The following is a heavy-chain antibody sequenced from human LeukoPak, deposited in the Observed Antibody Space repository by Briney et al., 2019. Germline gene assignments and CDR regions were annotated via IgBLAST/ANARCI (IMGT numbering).Heavy chain of an antibody. J-gene: IGHJ3*02. CDR1: GFIFSTYA. D-gene: IGHD3-3*01. CDR3: ARAWYYDFWSGYYPDAFDI. CDR2: IYSGGST. Sequence: GGSLRLSCAASGFIFSTYAVNWVRQAPGKGLEWVSVIYSGGSTYYADSVKGRFTISRDNSKNTLYLQMNSLRAEDTAVYYCARAWYYDFWSGYYPDAFDIWGQGTMVTVSS. V-gene: IGHV3-66*01.